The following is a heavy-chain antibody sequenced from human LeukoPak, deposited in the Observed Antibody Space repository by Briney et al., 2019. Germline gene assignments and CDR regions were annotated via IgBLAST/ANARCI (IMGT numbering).Heavy chain of an antibody. CDR3: AKGVKGGYDSSGYLFDY. Sequence: PGGSLRLSCAASGFTFSSYWMHWVRQAPGKGLVWVSRINTDGSFTNYADSVKGRFTISRDNSKNTLYLQMNSLRADDTAVYYCAKGVKGGYDSSGYLFDYWGQGTLVTVSS. D-gene: IGHD3-22*01. J-gene: IGHJ4*02. CDR1: GFTFSSYW. V-gene: IGHV3-74*01. CDR2: INTDGSFT.